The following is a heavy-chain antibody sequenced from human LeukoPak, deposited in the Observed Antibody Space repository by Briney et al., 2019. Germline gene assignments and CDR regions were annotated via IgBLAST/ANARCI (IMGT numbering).Heavy chain of an antibody. J-gene: IGHJ4*02. CDR2: IHPKSGGT. CDR3: ARDGDAVMVDFDY. Sequence: ASVKVSCKASGYTFIGYYMYWVRQAPGQGLEWVGWIHPKSGGTNYAQKFQGRVTMTRDTSISTVYMELSRLRSDDTAVYYCARDGDAVMVDFDYWGQGTLVSVSS. V-gene: IGHV1-2*02. D-gene: IGHD2-15*01. CDR1: GYTFIGYY.